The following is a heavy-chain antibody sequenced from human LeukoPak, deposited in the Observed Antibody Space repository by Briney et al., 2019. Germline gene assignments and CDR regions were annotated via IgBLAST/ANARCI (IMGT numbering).Heavy chain of an antibody. V-gene: IGHV3-48*01. CDR1: GFSFSSYS. CDR2: ISSSSSTI. J-gene: IGHJ6*03. Sequence: PGGSLRLSCVASGFSFSSYSMKWVGQAPGKGLEWVSYISSSSSTIYSADSVKGRFIISRDDAKNSLYLQINSLRAEDTAVYYCARGGQNLRIEMATSYYYYMDVWGKGTTVTVSS. CDR3: ARGGQNLRIEMATSYYYYMDV. D-gene: IGHD5-24*01.